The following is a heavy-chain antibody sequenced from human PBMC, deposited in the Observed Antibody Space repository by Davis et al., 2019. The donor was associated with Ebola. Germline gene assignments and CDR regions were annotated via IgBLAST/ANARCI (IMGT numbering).Heavy chain of an antibody. J-gene: IGHJ6*04. Sequence: GSLRLSCTVSGSSISSYYWSWIRQPPGKGLEWIGYIYYSGSTNYNPSLKSRVTISVDTSKNQFSLKLSSVTAADTAVYYCARGVTDILTGFVDVWGKGTTVTVSS. CDR2: IYYSGST. V-gene: IGHV4-59*01. CDR1: GSSISSYY. D-gene: IGHD3-9*01. CDR3: ARGVTDILTGFVDV.